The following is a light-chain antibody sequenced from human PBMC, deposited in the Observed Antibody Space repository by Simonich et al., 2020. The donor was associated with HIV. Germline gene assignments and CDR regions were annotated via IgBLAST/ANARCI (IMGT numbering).Light chain of an antibody. CDR3: QQYYTTPQT. J-gene: IGKJ2*01. CDR1: QSVLSSSNNKNY. V-gene: IGKV4-1*01. Sequence: DIVMTQFPDSLAVSLGERATINCKSSQSVLSSSNNKNYLAWYQQKPGQPPKLLIYWPSAREPGVPDRFSGSGSGTDFTLTISSLQAEDVAVYYCQQYYTTPQTFGQGTNLEIK. CDR2: WPS.